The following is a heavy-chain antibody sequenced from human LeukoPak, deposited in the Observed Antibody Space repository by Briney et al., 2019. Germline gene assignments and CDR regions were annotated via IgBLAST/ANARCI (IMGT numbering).Heavy chain of an antibody. J-gene: IGHJ6*03. Sequence: GESLKISCKGSGYSFTSYWIGWVRQMPGKGLGWMGIIYPGDSDTRYSPSFQGQVTISADKSISTAYLQWSSLKASDTAMYYCARSFSSTSSYYYMDVWGKGTTVTVSS. CDR1: GYSFTSYW. D-gene: IGHD2-2*01. CDR3: ARSFSSTSSYYYMDV. CDR2: IYPGDSDT. V-gene: IGHV5-51*01.